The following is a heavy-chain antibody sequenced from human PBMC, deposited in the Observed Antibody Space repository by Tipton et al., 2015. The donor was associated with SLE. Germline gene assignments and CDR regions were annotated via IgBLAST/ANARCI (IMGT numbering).Heavy chain of an antibody. CDR1: GGSFSGYY. Sequence: TLSLTCAVYGGSFSGYYWSWIRQPPGKGLEWIGEINHSGSTNYNSSLKSRVTISVDTSKNQFSLKLSSVAAADTAVYYCARGDLYWYFDLWGRGTLVTVSS. CDR3: ARGDLYWYFDL. CDR2: INHSGST. V-gene: IGHV4-34*01. J-gene: IGHJ2*01.